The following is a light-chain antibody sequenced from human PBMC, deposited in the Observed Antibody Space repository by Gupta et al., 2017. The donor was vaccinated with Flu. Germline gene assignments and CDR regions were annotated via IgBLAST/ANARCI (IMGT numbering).Light chain of an antibody. V-gene: IGKV1-39*01. J-gene: IGKJ2*01. CDR2: AAS. CDR3: QQSYRLPYT. CDR1: QSITSS. Sequence: LQMPKSPSSLSASVGDRVTITCRASQSITSSLNWYQQRPGKAPKLLIYAASSLQSGVPSRFSGSESGTEFSLTISSLQPEDVATYYCQQSYRLPYTFGQGTKLEIK.